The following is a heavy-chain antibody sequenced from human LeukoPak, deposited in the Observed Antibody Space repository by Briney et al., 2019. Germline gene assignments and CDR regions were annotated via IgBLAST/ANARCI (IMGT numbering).Heavy chain of an antibody. CDR3: ARRVLDYFEE. D-gene: IGHD4/OR15-4a*01. V-gene: IGHV5-51*01. J-gene: IGHJ4*02. CDR1: GYSFTSYW. CDR2: IYPGDSDT. Sequence: GESPKISCKGSGYSFTSYWIGWVRQMPGRGLEWMGIIYPGDSDTRYSRSFQGQVTISVDKSISTAYVQWSSLHASDTAMYYCARRVLDYFEEWGQGTLVTVSS.